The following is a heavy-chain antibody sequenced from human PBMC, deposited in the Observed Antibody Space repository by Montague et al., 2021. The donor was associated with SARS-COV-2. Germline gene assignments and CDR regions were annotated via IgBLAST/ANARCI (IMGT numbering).Heavy chain of an antibody. V-gene: IGHV4-39*07. J-gene: IGHJ4*02. CDR3: VRVAWFGELSLADY. CDR2: IYHTGIT. CDR1: GDSISSTVYY. D-gene: IGHD3-10*01. Sequence: SETLSLTCTVAGDSISSTVYYWGWMRQPPGKRLEWIGTIYHTGITHYNPSLKSLVTLSVDTSKNQLSLNVTSVTAADTAVYFCVRVAWFGELSLADYWGQGTLVAVSS.